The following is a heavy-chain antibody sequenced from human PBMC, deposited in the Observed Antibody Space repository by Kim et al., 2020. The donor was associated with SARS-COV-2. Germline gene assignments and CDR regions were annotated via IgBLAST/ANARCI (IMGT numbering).Heavy chain of an antibody. D-gene: IGHD6-19*01. CDR1: GGSISSYY. J-gene: IGHJ4*02. CDR3: ARVLVGVAGHYFDY. Sequence: SETLSLTCTVSGGSISSYYWSWIRQPPGKGLEWIGYIYYSGRTNYNPSLKSRVTISLDTSKNQFSLKLSSVTAADTAVYYCARVLVGVAGHYFDYWGQGTLVTVSS. V-gene: IGHV4-59*13. CDR2: IYYSGRT.